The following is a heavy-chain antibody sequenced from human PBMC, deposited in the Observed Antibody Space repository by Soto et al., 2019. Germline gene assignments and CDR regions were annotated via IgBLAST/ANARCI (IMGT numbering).Heavy chain of an antibody. J-gene: IGHJ4*02. D-gene: IGHD2-15*01. V-gene: IGHV4-59*08. CDR1: GGSISSYY. CDR2: IYYSGST. Sequence: SETLSLTCTVSGGSISSYYWSWIRHPPGKGLEWIGYIYYSGSTNYNPSLKSRITISVDTSKNQFSLTLSSVTAADTAVYYVAIRGGFPPGGFDYWAQGTRVTGSS. CDR3: AIRGGFPPGGFDY.